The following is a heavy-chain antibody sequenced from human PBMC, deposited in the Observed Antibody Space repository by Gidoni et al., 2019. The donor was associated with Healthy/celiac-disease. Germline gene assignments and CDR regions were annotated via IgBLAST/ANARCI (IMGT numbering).Heavy chain of an antibody. CDR1: GFTFSSYA. CDR2: ISGSGGSA. CDR3: AKRWGLRGVTVAFDY. Sequence: EVQLLESGGGLVQPGGSLRLSCAASGFTFSSYAMSWVRQAPGKGLEWVSAISGSGGSAYYADSVKGRFTISRDNSKNTLYLQMNGLRAEDTAVYYCAKRWGLRGVTVAFDYWGQGTLVTVSS. V-gene: IGHV3-23*01. D-gene: IGHD3-10*01. J-gene: IGHJ4*02.